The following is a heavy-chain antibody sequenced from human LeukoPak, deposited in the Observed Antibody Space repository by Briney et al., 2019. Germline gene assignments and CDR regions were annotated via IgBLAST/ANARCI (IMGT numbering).Heavy chain of an antibody. CDR1: GSTFTSYA. D-gene: IGHD1-26*01. V-gene: IGHV7-4-1*02. CDR2: INTNTGNP. CDR3: AREVVGANRSFDI. J-gene: IGHJ3*02. Sequence: ASVKVSCKASGSTFTSYAMNWVRQAPGQGLEWMGWINTNTGNPTYAHGFTGRFVFSLDTSVSTAYLQISSLKAEDTAVYYCAREVVGANRSFDIWGQGTMVTVSS.